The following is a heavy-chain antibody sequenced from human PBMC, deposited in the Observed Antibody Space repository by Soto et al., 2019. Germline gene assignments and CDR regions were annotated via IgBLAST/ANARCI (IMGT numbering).Heavy chain of an antibody. CDR1: GGSISSYY. Sequence: PSETLSLTCTVSGGSISSYYWSRIRQPPGKGLEKIGYIYCSGSTNYNPSLKSRVTISVDTSKNQFSLKLSSVTAADTAVYYCARAGAAGTSGYYYYYGRDVWGQGTTVTVSS. J-gene: IGHJ6*02. CDR3: ARAGAAGTSGYYYYYGRDV. CDR2: IYCSGST. V-gene: IGHV4-59*01. D-gene: IGHD6-13*01.